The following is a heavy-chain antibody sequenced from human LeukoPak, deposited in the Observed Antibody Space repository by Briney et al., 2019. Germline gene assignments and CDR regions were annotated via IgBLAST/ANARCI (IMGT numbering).Heavy chain of an antibody. J-gene: IGHJ4*02. Sequence: GGSLRLSCAASGFTFSSYAMHWVRQAPGKGLEWVAVISYDGSNKYYADSVKGRFTIPRDNSKNTPYLQMNSLRAEDTAVYYCAREGGSSSWYGREAYFDYWGQGTLVTVSS. CDR2: ISYDGSNK. V-gene: IGHV3-30-3*01. CDR3: AREGGSSSWYGREAYFDY. CDR1: GFTFSSYA. D-gene: IGHD6-13*01.